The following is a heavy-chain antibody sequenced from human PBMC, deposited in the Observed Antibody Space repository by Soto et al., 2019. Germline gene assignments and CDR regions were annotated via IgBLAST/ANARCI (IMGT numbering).Heavy chain of an antibody. CDR2: VSKSDYT. V-gene: IGHV3-21*01. J-gene: IGHJ4*02. CDR1: GFYFNNYG. CDR3: AREDSIIIPAVSDF. D-gene: IGHD2-2*01. Sequence: GGSLRLSCAVSGFYFNNYGINWVRQAPGKGLEWVSSVSKSDYTYYSDSVKGRFTISRDNAKNSVSLQMNSLRPEDTAVYYCAREDSIIIPAVSDFWGQGTLVTVSS.